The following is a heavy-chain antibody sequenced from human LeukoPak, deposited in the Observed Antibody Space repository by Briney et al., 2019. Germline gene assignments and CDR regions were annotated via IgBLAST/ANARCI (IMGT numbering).Heavy chain of an antibody. CDR2: IKQDGSEK. CDR3: ARSGYWDYYYYMDV. Sequence: GGSLRLSCAASGFTFSSYWMSWVRQAPGKGLEWVANIKQDGSEKYYVDSVKGRFPISRDNAKNSLYLQMNSLRAEDTAVYYCARSGYWDYYYYMDVWGKGTTVTVSS. J-gene: IGHJ6*03. D-gene: IGHD3-3*01. V-gene: IGHV3-7*01. CDR1: GFTFSSYW.